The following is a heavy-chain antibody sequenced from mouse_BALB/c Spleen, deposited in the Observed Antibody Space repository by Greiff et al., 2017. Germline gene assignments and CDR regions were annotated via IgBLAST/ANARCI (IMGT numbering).Heavy chain of an antibody. CDR2: ISSGSSTI. CDR1: GFTFSSFG. Sequence: VQLKESGGGLVQPGGSRKLSCAASGFTFSSFGMHWVRQAPEKGLEWVAYISSGSSTIYYADTVKGRFTISRDNPKNTLFLQMTSLRSEDTAMYYCARRTTSGGYYFDYWGQGTTLTVSS. V-gene: IGHV5-17*02. D-gene: IGHD1-1*01. CDR3: ARRTTSGGYYFDY. J-gene: IGHJ2*01.